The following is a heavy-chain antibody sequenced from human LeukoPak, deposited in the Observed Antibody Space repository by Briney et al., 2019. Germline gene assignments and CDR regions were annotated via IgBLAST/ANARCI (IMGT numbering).Heavy chain of an antibody. CDR1: GFTFSDYY. CDR2: ISSSGSTI. J-gene: IGHJ5*02. V-gene: IGHV3-11*01. Sequence: GGSLRLSCAASGFTFSDYYMSWIRQAPGKGLEWVSYISSSGSTIYYADSVKGRFTISRDNAKNSLYLQMNSLRAEDTAVYYCARDFNYYGSGSFWFDPRGQGTLVTVSS. D-gene: IGHD3-10*01. CDR3: ARDFNYYGSGSFWFDP.